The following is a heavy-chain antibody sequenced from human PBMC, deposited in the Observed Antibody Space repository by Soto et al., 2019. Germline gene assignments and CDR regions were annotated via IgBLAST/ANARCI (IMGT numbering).Heavy chain of an antibody. Sequence: EVQLLESGGGLVQPGGSLRLSCAASGFTVSSYAMSWVRQAPGKGLEWVSVISGSGSTYSADSAKGRFTISRDSYNNTVYMQMNSLRAEDTAVYYCATALRCTFTTGYYMDVWGRGTTVTVSS. D-gene: IGHD4-4*01. CDR2: ISGSGST. V-gene: IGHV3-23*01. J-gene: IGHJ6*03. CDR1: GFTVSSYA. CDR3: ATALRCTFTTGYYMDV.